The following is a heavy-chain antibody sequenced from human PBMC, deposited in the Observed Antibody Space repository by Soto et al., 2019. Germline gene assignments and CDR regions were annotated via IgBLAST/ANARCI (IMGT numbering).Heavy chain of an antibody. D-gene: IGHD2-2*01. V-gene: IGHV4-31*03. CDR2: IYYSGST. CDR1: GGSISSGGYY. J-gene: IGHJ6*03. CDR3: ARDSIVVVPAAMNYYYYMDV. Sequence: SETLSLTCTVSGGSISSGGYYWSWIRQHPGKGLEWIGYIYYSGSTYYNPSLKSRVTISVDTSKNQFSLKLSSVTAADTAVYYCARDSIVVVPAAMNYYYYMDVWGKGTTVTVSS.